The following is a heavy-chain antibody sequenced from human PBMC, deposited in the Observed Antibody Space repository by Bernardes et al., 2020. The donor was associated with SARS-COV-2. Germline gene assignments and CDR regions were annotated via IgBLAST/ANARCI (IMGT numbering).Heavy chain of an antibody. D-gene: IGHD7-27*01. J-gene: IGHJ4*02. CDR3: ASAHGIGNWGSYPEYYFDY. V-gene: IGHV5-51*01. CDR1: GYNFASYW. Sequence: GEPRKISCKVSGYNFASYWIAWVRKMPGKGLEWMGIIYPGDSDTRYSPSVQGQVTISADKSISTAYLQWTSLKASDTAMYYCASAHGIGNWGSYPEYYFDYWGQGTVVTVSS. CDR2: IYPGDSDT.